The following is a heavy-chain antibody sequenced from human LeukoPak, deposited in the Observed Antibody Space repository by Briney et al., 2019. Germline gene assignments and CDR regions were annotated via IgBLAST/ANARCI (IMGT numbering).Heavy chain of an antibody. CDR2: IYYSGST. D-gene: IGHD6-19*01. J-gene: IGHJ4*02. CDR3: ARYSSNGCFDY. CDR1: GGSIRSYY. Sequence: SETLSLTCTVSGGSIRSYYWSWIRQPPGKGLEWIGYIYYSGSTNFNPSLKSRVTISVDTSKNQFSLKLSSVTVADTAVYYCARYSSNGCFDYWGQGALVTVSS. V-gene: IGHV4-59*01.